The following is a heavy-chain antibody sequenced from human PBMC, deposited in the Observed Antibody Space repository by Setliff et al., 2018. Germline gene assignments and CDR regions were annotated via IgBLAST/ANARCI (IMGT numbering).Heavy chain of an antibody. J-gene: IGHJ4*02. CDR2: IYHSGSA. Sequence: SETLSLTCTVSGHSISSRYYWGWIRRPPGKGLAWIGSIYHSGSAYYNPSLKSRVTISVDMSKNQFSLKLSSVTAAETAVYYCARLRPERGSGTPDYWGQGTLVTVSS. D-gene: IGHD3-10*01. CDR1: GHSISSRYY. CDR3: ARLRPERGSGTPDY. V-gene: IGHV4-38-2*02.